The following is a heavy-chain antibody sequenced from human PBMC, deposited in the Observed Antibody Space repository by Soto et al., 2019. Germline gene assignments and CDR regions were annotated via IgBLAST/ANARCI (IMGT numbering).Heavy chain of an antibody. J-gene: IGHJ6*03. CDR3: ARGSLVYYYYYYMDV. CDR1: GGSISSYY. CDR2: IYYSGST. Sequence: PSETLSLTCTVSGGSISSYYWSWIRQPPGKGLEWIGYIYYSGSTNYNPSLKSRATISVDTSKNQFSLKLSSVTAADTAVYYCARGSLVYYYYYYMDVWGKGTTVTVSS. V-gene: IGHV4-59*01. D-gene: IGHD6-6*01.